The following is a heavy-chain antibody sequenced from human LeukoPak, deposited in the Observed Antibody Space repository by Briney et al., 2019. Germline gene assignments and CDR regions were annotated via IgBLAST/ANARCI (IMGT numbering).Heavy chain of an antibody. CDR1: GYRFTIYW. D-gene: IGHD6-6*01. CDR2: IYPGDSDT. V-gene: IGHV5-51*01. CDR3: ARRGKPIPSRSSEYYFDF. J-gene: IGHJ4*02. Sequence: GESLKISCKGSGYRFTIYWIGWVRQMPGKGLGWMGIIYPGDSDTRYSPSFQGQVTISADRSISTAYLQWSSPKASDTAMYYCARRGKPIPSRSSEYYFDFWGQGTLVTVSS.